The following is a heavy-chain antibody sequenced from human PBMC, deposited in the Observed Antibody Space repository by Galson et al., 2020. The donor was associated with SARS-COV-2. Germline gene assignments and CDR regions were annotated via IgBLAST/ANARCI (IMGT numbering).Heavy chain of an antibody. CDR1: GFSLTTREVS. D-gene: IGHD2-2*02. CDR3: AHSVGSYTINTYYGMDV. V-gene: IGHV2-5*01. J-gene: IGHJ6*02. Sequence: SGPTLVKPTQTLTLTCTFSGFSLTTREVSVGWIRQPPGKALEWLALIYWNDDKLYSPSLKSRLTITKDTSKNQVVLTMTNMDPMDTATYYCAHSVGSYTINTYYGMDVWGQGTTVTVSS. CDR2: IYWNDDK.